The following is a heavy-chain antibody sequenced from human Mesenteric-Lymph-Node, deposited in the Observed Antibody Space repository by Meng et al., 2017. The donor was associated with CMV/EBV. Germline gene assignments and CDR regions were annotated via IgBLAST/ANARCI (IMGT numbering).Heavy chain of an antibody. CDR3: ARGGGTGILDY. D-gene: IGHD3-10*01. V-gene: IGHV1-46*01. CDR1: GYTFTRYY. CDR2: INHSGGST. Sequence: SCKASGYTFTRYYMHWVRQAPGQGLEWMGTINHSGGSTSYAQKFQGRVTMTRDTSTSTVYMELSSLRSEDTAVYYCARGGGTGILDYWGQGTLVTVSS. J-gene: IGHJ4*02.